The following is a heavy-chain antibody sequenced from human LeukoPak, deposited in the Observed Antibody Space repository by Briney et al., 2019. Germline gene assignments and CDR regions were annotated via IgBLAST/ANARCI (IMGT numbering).Heavy chain of an antibody. CDR3: TKDRWELPKRNYMDV. CDR1: GFTFSSYA. Sequence: GGSLRLSCVASGFTFSSYAMSWVRQAPGKGLEWVSGMCGSGVSGAGTYYADSVKGRFTISRDYSKNTLYLQMNSLRAEDTAVYYCTKDRWELPKRNYMDVWGKGTTVTVSS. D-gene: IGHD1-26*01. V-gene: IGHV3-23*01. CDR2: MCGSGVSGAGT. J-gene: IGHJ6*03.